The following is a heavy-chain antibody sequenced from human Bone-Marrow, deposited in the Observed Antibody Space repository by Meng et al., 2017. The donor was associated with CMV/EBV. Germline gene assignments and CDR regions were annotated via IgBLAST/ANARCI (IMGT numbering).Heavy chain of an antibody. CDR3: AKDWGRAVRGLGTDY. V-gene: IGHV3-23*01. CDR1: GFTFSSYA. CDR2: ISGSGGST. Sequence: GGSLRLSCAASGFTFSSYAMSWVRQAPGKGLEWVSAISGSGGSTYYADSVKGRFTISRDNSKNTLYLQMNSLRAEDTAVYYCAKDWGRAVRGLGTDYWGQGTLVTVSS. J-gene: IGHJ4*02. D-gene: IGHD3-16*01.